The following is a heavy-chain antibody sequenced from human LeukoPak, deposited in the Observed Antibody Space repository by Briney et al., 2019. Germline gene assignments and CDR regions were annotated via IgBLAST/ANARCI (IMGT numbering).Heavy chain of an antibody. CDR2: IYYSGTTS. CDR3: ARQLYEYMRYYFDY. V-gene: IGHV4-39*01. Sequence: SETLSLTCTVSGGSIRSSSYYWGWIRQPPGKGLEWIGSIYYSGTTSYHNPSLKSRVTISVDTSKNQFSLKLSSVTAADTAVYYCARQLYEYMRYYFDYWGQGTLVTVSS. CDR1: GGSIRSSSYY. D-gene: IGHD2-2*02. J-gene: IGHJ4*02.